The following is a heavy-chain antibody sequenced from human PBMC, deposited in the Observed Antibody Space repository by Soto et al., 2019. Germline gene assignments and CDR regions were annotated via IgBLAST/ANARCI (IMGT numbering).Heavy chain of an antibody. CDR2: ISSSGSTI. J-gene: IGHJ6*03. Sequence: QVQLVESGGGLVKPGGSLRLSCAASGFTFSDYHMSWIRQAPGKGLEWVSYISSSGSTIYYADSVKGRFTISRDNAKNSLYLQMNSLRAEDTAVYYCARERWEEIVVVPAAVRDYYYYYMDVWGKGTTVTVSS. CDR1: GFTFSDYH. CDR3: ARERWEEIVVVPAAVRDYYYYYMDV. V-gene: IGHV3-11*01. D-gene: IGHD2-2*01.